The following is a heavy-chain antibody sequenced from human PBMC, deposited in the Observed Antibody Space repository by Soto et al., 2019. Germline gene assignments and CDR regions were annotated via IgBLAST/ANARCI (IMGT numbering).Heavy chain of an antibody. D-gene: IGHD1-26*01. CDR2: ISAYNGNS. CDR3: ARHSGSYYFFDS. V-gene: IGHV1-18*01. Sequence: QVQLVQSGAEVKKPGASVKVSCETSRYTFTSYPISWVRQAPGQGLEWLGWISAYNGNSYYAQKGRGRVTMTTDTSTSTAYMELRSLRSDDTAVYFCARHSGSYYFFDSWGQGTLVTVSS. J-gene: IGHJ4*02. CDR1: RYTFTSYP.